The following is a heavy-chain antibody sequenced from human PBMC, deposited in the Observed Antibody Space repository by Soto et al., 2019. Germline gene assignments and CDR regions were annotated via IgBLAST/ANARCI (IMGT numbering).Heavy chain of an antibody. V-gene: IGHV1-24*01. CDR1: GYTLTELS. CDR2: FDPEDGET. CDR3: ATAITMIGVAADAFDI. Sequence: ASVKVSCKVSGYTLTELSMHWVRQAPGKGLEWMGGFDPEDGETIYAQKFQGRVTMTEDTSTDTAYMELSSLRSEDTAVYYCATAITMIGVAADAFDIWGKGTMVTVSS. D-gene: IGHD3-22*01. J-gene: IGHJ3*02.